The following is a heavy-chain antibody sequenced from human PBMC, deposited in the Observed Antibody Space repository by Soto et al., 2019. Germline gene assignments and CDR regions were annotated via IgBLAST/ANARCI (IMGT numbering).Heavy chain of an antibody. V-gene: IGHV1-69*13. CDR2: IIPIFGTA. CDR3: ARDQYYDSSGPFDY. D-gene: IGHD3-22*01. CDR1: GGTFSNYA. Sequence: PVKVSCKASGGTFSNYAISWVRQAPGQGREWMGGIIPIFGTANYAQKFQGRVTITADESTSTAYMELSSLRSEDTAVYYCARDQYYDSSGPFDYWGQGTLVTVSS. J-gene: IGHJ4*02.